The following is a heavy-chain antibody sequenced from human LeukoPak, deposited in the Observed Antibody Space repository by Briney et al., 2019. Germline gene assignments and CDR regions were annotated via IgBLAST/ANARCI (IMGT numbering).Heavy chain of an antibody. CDR2: IKQDGSEK. Sequence: GGSLRLSCAASGFTFSNYWMTWVSQAPGKGLEWVANIKQDGSEKYYVDSVKGRFTISRDNAKNSLYLQMNSLRAEDTAVYYCARDGHSGRCSDSDYWGQGTLVTVSS. CDR1: GFTFSNYW. CDR3: ARDGHSGRCSDSDY. J-gene: IGHJ4*02. D-gene: IGHD1-26*01. V-gene: IGHV3-7*01.